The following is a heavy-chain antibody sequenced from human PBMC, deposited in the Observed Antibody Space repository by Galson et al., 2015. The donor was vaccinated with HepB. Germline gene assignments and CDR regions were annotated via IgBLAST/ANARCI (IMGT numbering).Heavy chain of an antibody. CDR2: ISYDGSNK. CDR1: GLTLSSYG. CDR3: AKATEVVYSGSYFDY. D-gene: IGHD1-26*01. Sequence: SPRHSCADSGLTLSSYGMHWVRKAPGKGLEWVAVISYDGSNKYYADSVKGRFTIFRDKSKNTLYLQMNSLRAYDTAVYYCAKATEVVYSGSYFDYWGQGTLVTVSS. V-gene: IGHV3-30*18. J-gene: IGHJ4*02.